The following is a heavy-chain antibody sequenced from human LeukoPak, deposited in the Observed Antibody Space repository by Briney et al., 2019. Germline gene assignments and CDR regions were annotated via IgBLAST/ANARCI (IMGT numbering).Heavy chain of an antibody. V-gene: IGHV1-24*01. CDR2: FDPEDGET. J-gene: IGHJ6*02. D-gene: IGHD6-13*01. CDR1: GYTLTELS. Sequence: GASVKVSCKVSGYTLTELSMHWVRQAPGKGLEWMGGFDPEDGETIYAQKFQGRVTMTEDTSTDTAYMELSSLRSEDTAVYYCATGDSSSWLYYYYGMDVWGQGTTVTVSS. CDR3: ATGDSSSWLYYYYGMDV.